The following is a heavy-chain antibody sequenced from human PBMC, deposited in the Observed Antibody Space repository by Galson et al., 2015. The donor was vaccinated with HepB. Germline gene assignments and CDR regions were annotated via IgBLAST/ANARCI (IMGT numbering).Heavy chain of an antibody. Sequence: SVKVSCKASGGTFSSYAISWVRQAPGQGLEWMGRIIPILGIANYAQKFQGRVTITADKSTSTAYMELSSLRSEDTAVYYCARRPSIGGYGDPFDYWGQGTLVTVSS. V-gene: IGHV1-69*04. CDR2: IIPILGIA. CDR3: ARRPSIGGYGDPFDY. D-gene: IGHD4-17*01. CDR1: GGTFSSYA. J-gene: IGHJ4*02.